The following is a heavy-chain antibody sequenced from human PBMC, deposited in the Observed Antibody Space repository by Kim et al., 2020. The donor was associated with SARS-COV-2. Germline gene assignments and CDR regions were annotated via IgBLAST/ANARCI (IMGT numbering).Heavy chain of an antibody. Sequence: GGSLRLSCAASGFTFSSYGMHWVRQAPGKGLEWVAVISYDGSNKYYADSVKGRFTISRDNSKNTLYLQMNSLRAEDTAVYYCARSVGGSGSYFGGYFDYWGQGTLVTVSS. V-gene: IGHV3-33*05. D-gene: IGHD3-10*01. CDR1: GFTFSSYG. J-gene: IGHJ4*02. CDR3: ARSVGGSGSYFGGYFDY. CDR2: ISYDGSNK.